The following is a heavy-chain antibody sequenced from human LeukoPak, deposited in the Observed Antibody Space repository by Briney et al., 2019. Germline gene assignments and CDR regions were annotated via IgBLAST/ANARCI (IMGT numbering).Heavy chain of an antibody. V-gene: IGHV1-69*06. CDR2: IIPIFGTA. CDR1: GGTFSSYA. Sequence: SVKVSCKASGGTFSSYAISWVRQAPGQGLEWMGGIIPIFGTANYAQKFQGRVAITADKSTSTAYMELSSLRSEDTAVYYCARGMATIKDNWFDPWGQGTLVTVSS. J-gene: IGHJ5*02. D-gene: IGHD5-24*01. CDR3: ARGMATIKDNWFDP.